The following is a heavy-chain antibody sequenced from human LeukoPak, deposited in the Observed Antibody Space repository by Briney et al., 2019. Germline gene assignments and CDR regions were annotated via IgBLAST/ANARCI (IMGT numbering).Heavy chain of an antibody. Sequence: GGSLRLSCAVSGFTLSSNDMHWVRQVIGKGLEWVAGIGAEGDTYYRGPVRGRFTISRESAKNSVYLQMNSLRVGDTALYYCARTLVRGVLGGFDIWGQGTMVTVSS. D-gene: IGHD3-10*01. J-gene: IGHJ3*02. CDR1: GFTLSSND. CDR3: ARTLVRGVLGGFDI. V-gene: IGHV3-13*01. CDR2: IGAEGDT.